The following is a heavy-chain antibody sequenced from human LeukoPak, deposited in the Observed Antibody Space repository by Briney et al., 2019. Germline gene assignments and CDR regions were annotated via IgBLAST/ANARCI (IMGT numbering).Heavy chain of an antibody. Sequence: ASVKVSCKASGYTFTGYYMHWVRQAPGQGLEWMGRIDPNTGATGIPHKFQGRVTMTRDTSTNTAYMEVSRLISNDTAVYYCASGGPGTGGKAIDYWGQGTLVTVSS. CDR1: GYTFTGYY. D-gene: IGHD4-23*01. CDR3: ASGGPGTGGKAIDY. V-gene: IGHV1-2*06. J-gene: IGHJ4*02. CDR2: IDPNTGAT.